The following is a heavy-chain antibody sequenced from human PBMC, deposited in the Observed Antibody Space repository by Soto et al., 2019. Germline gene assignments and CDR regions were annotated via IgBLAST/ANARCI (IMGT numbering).Heavy chain of an antibody. CDR3: EKGARTTVFAFNDF. Sequence: PGGSLRLSCAASGLTFSSYDMHWVRQATGKGLEWVSAIGTAGDTYYPGSVKGRFTISRENAKNSLYLQMNSLRGEDTALYYCEKGARTTVFAFNDFGGRGPLVPV. D-gene: IGHD4-17*01. V-gene: IGHV3-13*01. CDR2: IGTAGDT. CDR1: GLTFSSYD. J-gene: IGHJ4*02.